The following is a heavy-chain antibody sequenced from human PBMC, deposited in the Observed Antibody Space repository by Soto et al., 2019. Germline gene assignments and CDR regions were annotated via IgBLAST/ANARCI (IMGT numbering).Heavy chain of an antibody. V-gene: IGHV1-69*13. D-gene: IGHD3-3*01. CDR3: ARSRITIFGVARGRYFGY. CDR2: IIPIFGTA. CDR1: GGTFSSYA. Sequence: GASVKVSCKASGGTFSSYAISWVRQAPGQGLEWMGGIIPIFGTANYAQKFQGRVTITADESTSTAYMELSSLRSEDTAVYYCARSRITIFGVARGRYFGYWGQGTLVTVSS. J-gene: IGHJ4*02.